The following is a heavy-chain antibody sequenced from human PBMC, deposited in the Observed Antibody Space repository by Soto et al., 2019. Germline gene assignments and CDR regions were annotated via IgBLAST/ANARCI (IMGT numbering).Heavy chain of an antibody. CDR1: GYTFTSYA. V-gene: IGHV1-3*01. J-gene: IGHJ6*02. CDR3: ATPLMFRGVIIHPYYYYGIDV. Sequence: QVQLVQSGAEVKKPGASVKVSCKASGYTFTSYAMHWVRQAPGQRLEWMGWINAGNGNTKYSQKFQGRVTITRDTSASTAYMELSRMRSEDTAVYYCATPLMFRGVIIHPYYYYGIDVWGQGTTVTVSS. CDR2: INAGNGNT. D-gene: IGHD3-10*01.